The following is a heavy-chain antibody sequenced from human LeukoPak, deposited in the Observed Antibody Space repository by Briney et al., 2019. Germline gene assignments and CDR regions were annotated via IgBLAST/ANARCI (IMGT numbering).Heavy chain of an antibody. Sequence: GGSLRLSCAASGFTFSGHWMSWVRQAPGQGLEWVANINQGGSDKYYVDSVRGRFTISRDNANNLLYLQMNSLRGEDTAVYYCTRDRSRAEDDWGQGTLVTVSS. D-gene: IGHD1-14*01. CDR1: GFTFSGHW. J-gene: IGHJ4*02. CDR2: INQGGSDK. V-gene: IGHV3-7*01. CDR3: TRDRSRAEDD.